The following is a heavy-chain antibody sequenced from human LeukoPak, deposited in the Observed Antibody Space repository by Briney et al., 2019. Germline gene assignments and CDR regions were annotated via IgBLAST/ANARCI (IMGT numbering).Heavy chain of an antibody. V-gene: IGHV1-69*04. CDR1: GGTFSSYA. D-gene: IGHD6-13*01. J-gene: IGHJ4*02. Sequence: SVKVSCKASGGTFSSYAISWVRQAPRQGLEWMGRIIPILGIANYAQKFQGRVTITADKSTSTAYMELSSLRSEDTAVYYCARESRFSSSWYDRQRYFDYWGQGTLVTVSS. CDR3: ARESRFSSSWYDRQRYFDY. CDR2: IIPILGIA.